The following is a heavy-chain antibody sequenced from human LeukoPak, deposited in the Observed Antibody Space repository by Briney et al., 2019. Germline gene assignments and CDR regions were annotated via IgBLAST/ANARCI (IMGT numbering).Heavy chain of an antibody. V-gene: IGHV1-2*02. D-gene: IGHD5/OR15-5a*01. J-gene: IGHJ4*02. CDR2: INPNSGGT. Sequence: ASVKVSCKASGYTFTGYYMHWVRQAPGQGLEWMGWINPNSGGTNYAQKFQGRVTMTGDTSISTAYMELSRLRSDDTAVYYCARVYARRYYFDYWGQGTLVTVSS. CDR1: GYTFTGYY. CDR3: ARVYARRYYFDY.